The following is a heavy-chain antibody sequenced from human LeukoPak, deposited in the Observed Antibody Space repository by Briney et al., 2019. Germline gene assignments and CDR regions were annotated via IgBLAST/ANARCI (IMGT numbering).Heavy chain of an antibody. CDR1: GFTFSDYY. V-gene: IGHV3-11*01. CDR2: ISSRGSTI. Sequence: GGSLRLSCAASGFTFSDYYMSWIRQAPGKGLEWVSYISSRGSTIYYADSVKGRFTISRDNSENTLFLHMDSLRAADTAVYFCARVLSGSLDYWGQGTLVTVSS. D-gene: IGHD1-26*01. J-gene: IGHJ4*02. CDR3: ARVLSGSLDY.